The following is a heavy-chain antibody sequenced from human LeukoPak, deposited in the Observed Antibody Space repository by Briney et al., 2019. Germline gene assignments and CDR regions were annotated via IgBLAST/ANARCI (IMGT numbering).Heavy chain of an antibody. J-gene: IGHJ3*01. CDR2: IYYSGST. Sequence: SETLCLTCTVSGGSISSTSHYWDWIRQPPGKGLEWIGSIYYSGSTYYSPSLKSRVTISVDTSNNQFSLTLSSVTAADTAVYYCARHPAGVDAFDVWGQGTMVTVSS. D-gene: IGHD2-15*01. CDR3: ARHPAGVDAFDV. V-gene: IGHV4-39*01. CDR1: GGSISSTSHY.